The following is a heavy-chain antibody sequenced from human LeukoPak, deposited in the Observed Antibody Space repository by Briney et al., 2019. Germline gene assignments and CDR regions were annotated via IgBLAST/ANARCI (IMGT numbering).Heavy chain of an antibody. J-gene: IGHJ4*02. V-gene: IGHV4-34*01. CDR1: GGSFSGYY. CDR2: INHSGST. Sequence: SETVSLTCAVYGGSFSGYYWSWIRQPPGKGLEWIGEINHSGSTNYNPSLKSRVTISVDTSKNQFSLKLSSVTAADTAVYYCARGRRPRTNDYWGQGTLVTVSS. CDR3: ARGRRPRTNDY. D-gene: IGHD1-14*01.